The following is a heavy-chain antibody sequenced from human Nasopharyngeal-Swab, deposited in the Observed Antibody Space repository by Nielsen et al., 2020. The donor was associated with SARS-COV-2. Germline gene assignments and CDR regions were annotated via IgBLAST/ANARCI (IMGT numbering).Heavy chain of an antibody. CDR2: LDWDDDK. Sequence: SGPTLVKPTQTLTLTCTFSGFPLNTGGVGVGWIRQPPGMALEWLARLDWDDDKYYSTSLKTRPTISRDTSKNQVVLTMTNMDPVDTATYFCARSVGVQPPDYWGQGTLVTVSS. CDR3: ARSVGVQPPDY. CDR1: GFPLNTGGVG. V-gene: IGHV2-70*11. J-gene: IGHJ4*02. D-gene: IGHD6-6*01.